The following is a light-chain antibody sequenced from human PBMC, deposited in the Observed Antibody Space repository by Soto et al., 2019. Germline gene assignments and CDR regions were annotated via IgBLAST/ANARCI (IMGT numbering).Light chain of an antibody. V-gene: IGKV3-11*01. Sequence: EIVLTQSPATLSLSPGERATLSCRASQSVGSYLAWYQQKPGQAPRLLIYDASNRATGIPARFSGSGSGTDFTLTISSLEPEDSAVYYCQQRSNWPHTFCQGTRLEIK. CDR3: QQRSNWPHT. J-gene: IGKJ5*01. CDR2: DAS. CDR1: QSVGSY.